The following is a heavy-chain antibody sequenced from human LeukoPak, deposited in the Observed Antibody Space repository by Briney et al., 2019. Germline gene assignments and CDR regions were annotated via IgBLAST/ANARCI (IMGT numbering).Heavy chain of an antibody. CDR2: IYSGGST. CDR3: ARDLSSAYVWPPYNWLDP. CDR1: GFIVSSNY. D-gene: IGHD3-22*01. Sequence: GGSLRLSCAASGFIVSSNYMTWVRQAPGKGLEWVSVIYSGGSTSYADSVKGRFTISRDQSKNTVYLQMNSLRAEDTAVYYCARDLSSAYVWPPYNWLDPWGQGTLVTVSS. V-gene: IGHV3-53*01. J-gene: IGHJ5*02.